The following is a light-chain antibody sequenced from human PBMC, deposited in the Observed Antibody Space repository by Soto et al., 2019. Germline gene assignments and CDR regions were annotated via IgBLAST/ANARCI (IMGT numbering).Light chain of an antibody. CDR2: GAS. J-gene: IGKJ5*01. CDR1: QSVISTY. V-gene: IGKV3-20*01. Sequence: ELVWTQSPGTLSLYPGERAPLSCRGSQSVISTYVAWSQQKPGQAPRLRSYGASGRATGIPARGSGSGAGTDFTRTISRLEPEDFAVYEGQQYGSSPITVGQGTRLEIK. CDR3: QQYGSSPIT.